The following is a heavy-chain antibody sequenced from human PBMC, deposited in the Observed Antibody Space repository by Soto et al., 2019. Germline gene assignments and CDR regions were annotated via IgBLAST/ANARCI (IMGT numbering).Heavy chain of an antibody. V-gene: IGHV1-8*01. CDR2: MNPNSGNT. CDR1: GYTFTSYD. D-gene: IGHD2-2*01. Sequence: ASVKVSCKASGYTFTSYDINWVRQATGQGLEWMGWMNPNSGNTGYAQKFQGRVTMTRNTSISTAYMELSSLRSEDTAVYYCARGFSGYCSSTSCPIYYYYYYMDVWGKGTTVTVSS. CDR3: ARGFSGYCSSTSCPIYYYYYYMDV. J-gene: IGHJ6*03.